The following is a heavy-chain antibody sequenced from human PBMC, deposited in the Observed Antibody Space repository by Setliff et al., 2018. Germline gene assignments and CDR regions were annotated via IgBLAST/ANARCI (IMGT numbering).Heavy chain of an antibody. CDR2: VSDNGATK. V-gene: IGHV3-30*04. Sequence: LRLSCAASGFTFNSYSINWVRQAPGKGLEWVAVVSDNGATKLYADSVKGRFTISRDNSKNTLYLQMNSLRAEDTAVYYCARDGGLLQFLEWSRSYMDVWGKGTTVTVSS. J-gene: IGHJ6*03. CDR1: GFTFNSYS. D-gene: IGHD3-3*01. CDR3: ARDGGLLQFLEWSRSYMDV.